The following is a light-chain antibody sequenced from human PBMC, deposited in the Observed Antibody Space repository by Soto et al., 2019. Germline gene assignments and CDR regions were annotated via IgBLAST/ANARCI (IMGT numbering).Light chain of an antibody. V-gene: IGKV1-5*03. CDR1: QSISSW. J-gene: IGKJ2*01. Sequence: DIQMTQSPSTLSASVGARVSITCRASQSISSWLAWYQQKPGKAPKLLIQKASSLQSGVPSRFSGSGSGTEFTLTVSSLQPDDFATYYCQQYDSYPYTFGQGTKLEIK. CDR2: KAS. CDR3: QQYDSYPYT.